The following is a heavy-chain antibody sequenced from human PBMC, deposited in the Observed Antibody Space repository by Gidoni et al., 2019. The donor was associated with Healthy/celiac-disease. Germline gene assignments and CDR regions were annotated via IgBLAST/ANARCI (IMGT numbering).Heavy chain of an antibody. V-gene: IGHV4-39*01. CDR1: GGPISSSSYY. Sequence: QLPLQESGPGLVKPSETLSLACTVSGGPISSSSYYWGGIRQPPGKGLEWIGGIYYSGRTYYNPSLKSRVTISVDTSKNQFSLKLSSVTAADTAVYYCARSPYSSSSIDYWGQGTLVTVSS. CDR3: ARSPYSSSSIDY. J-gene: IGHJ4*02. D-gene: IGHD6-6*01. CDR2: IYYSGRT.